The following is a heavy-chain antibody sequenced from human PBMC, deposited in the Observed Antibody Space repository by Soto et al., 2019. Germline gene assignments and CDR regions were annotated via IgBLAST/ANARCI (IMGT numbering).Heavy chain of an antibody. CDR3: AHRLPGPSGYDV. V-gene: IGHV2-5*01. CDR2: LYWNDEQ. D-gene: IGHD6-13*01. CDR1: GFSLTSGVVG. Sequence: QITLKESGPTLVKPTQTLTLTCTFSGFSLTSGVVGVGWIRKPPGEALEWLALLYWNDEQYYNPSLRNRLTIVRDTPKKHVVLTMTNMDPVDTATYYCAHRLPGPSGYDVWGQGTTVTVSS. J-gene: IGHJ6*02.